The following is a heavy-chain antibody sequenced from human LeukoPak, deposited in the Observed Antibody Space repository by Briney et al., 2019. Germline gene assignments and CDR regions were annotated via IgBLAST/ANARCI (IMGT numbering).Heavy chain of an antibody. CDR3: ARAIWDYGDYGSLAEYFQH. J-gene: IGHJ1*01. D-gene: IGHD4-17*01. Sequence: GGSLRLSCAASGFTFSDYYMSWIRQAPGKGLEWVSYISSSGSTIYYADSVKGRFTISRDNAKNSLYLQMNSLRAEDTAVYYCARAIWDYGDYGSLAEYFQHWGQGTLVTVSS. CDR1: GFTFSDYY. V-gene: IGHV3-11*04. CDR2: ISSSGSTI.